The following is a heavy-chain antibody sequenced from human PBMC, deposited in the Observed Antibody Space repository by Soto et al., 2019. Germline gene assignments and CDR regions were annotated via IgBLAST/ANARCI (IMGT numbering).Heavy chain of an antibody. CDR2: IYYSGSV. D-gene: IGHD6-19*01. CDR3: ALLAVAGTKDYFDY. J-gene: IGHJ4*02. V-gene: IGHV4-4*02. Sequence: SETLSLTCAVSSDSISRSHWLTWVRQSPGKGLEWLGDIYYSGSVYYNPSLRSRVSISVDKSNNQFSLNLSSVTAADTAVYYCALLAVAGTKDYFDYWGQGTLVTVSS. CDR1: SDSISRSHW.